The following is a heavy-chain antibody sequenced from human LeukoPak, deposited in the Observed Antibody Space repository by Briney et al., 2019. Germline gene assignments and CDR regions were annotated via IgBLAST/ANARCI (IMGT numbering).Heavy chain of an antibody. J-gene: IGHJ3*02. Sequence: SETLSLTCTVSGGSISSDSYYWSWIRQPAGKGLEWIGRIYTSGSTNYNPSLKSRVTISVDTSKNQFSLKLSSVTAADTAVYYCARADFWSGTYAFDIWGQGTMVTVSS. CDR2: IYTSGST. CDR1: GGSISSDSYY. V-gene: IGHV4-61*02. CDR3: ARADFWSGTYAFDI. D-gene: IGHD3-3*01.